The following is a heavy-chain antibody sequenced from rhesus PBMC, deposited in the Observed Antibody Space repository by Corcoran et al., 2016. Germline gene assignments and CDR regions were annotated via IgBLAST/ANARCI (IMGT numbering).Heavy chain of an antibody. V-gene: IGHV4-169*02. J-gene: IGHJ4*01. Sequence: QLQLQESGPGLVKPSETLSVTCAVSGGSISSSYWSWIRQAPGKGLEWIGYIYGSGSSTNYNPSLKSRVTLLVYTSKNQLSLKLSSVTTADMAVYYCARDDYGNSDYWGQGVLVTVSS. CDR1: GGSISSSY. CDR3: ARDDYGNSDY. D-gene: IGHD4-35*01. CDR2: IYGSGSST.